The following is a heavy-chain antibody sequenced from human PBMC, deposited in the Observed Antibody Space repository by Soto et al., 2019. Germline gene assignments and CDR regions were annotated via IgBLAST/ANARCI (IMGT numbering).Heavy chain of an antibody. V-gene: IGHV3-30-3*01. CDR1: GFTFSSYA. CDR3: ARDLSRGITMIALEIHY. D-gene: IGHD3-22*01. Sequence: QVPLVESGGGVVQPGRSLRLSCAASGFTFSSYAIHWVRQAPGKGLELVAIISYDGSNKYYAESVKGRFTISRDNPNNTVHLQMSSLRTEDTAVYYAARDLSRGITMIALEIHYWGQGTVVTVSS. J-gene: IGHJ4*02. CDR2: ISYDGSNK.